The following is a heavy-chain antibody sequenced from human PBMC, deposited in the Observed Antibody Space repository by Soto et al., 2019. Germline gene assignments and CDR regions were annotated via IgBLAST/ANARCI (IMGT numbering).Heavy chain of an antibody. V-gene: IGHV3-23*01. D-gene: IGHD3-10*01. CDR3: AKSASSSITMVRGVIGYYFDS. Sequence: EVQLLESGGGLVQPGGSLRLSCAASGFTFSSYAMSWVRQAPGKGLEWVSAISGSGGSTYYADSVKGRFTISRDNSKNTLYLQMNSLRAEDTAVYYCAKSASSSITMVRGVIGYYFDSWGQGTLVTVSS. CDR1: GFTFSSYA. J-gene: IGHJ4*02. CDR2: ISGSGGST.